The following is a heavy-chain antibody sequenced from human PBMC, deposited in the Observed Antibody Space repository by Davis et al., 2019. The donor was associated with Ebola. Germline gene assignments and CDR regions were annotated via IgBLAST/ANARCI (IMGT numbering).Heavy chain of an antibody. D-gene: IGHD3-3*01. Sequence: SVKVSCKASGVTFSTYSISWVRQAPGQGLEWVGGLIPFYGTANYARKLQGRITISADEVTTTTYMELNNLSSEDTAVYYCAVAESFYYGMDVWGQGTTVTVSS. J-gene: IGHJ6*02. CDR1: GVTFSTYS. CDR2: LIPFYGTA. V-gene: IGHV1-69*13. CDR3: AVAESFYYGMDV.